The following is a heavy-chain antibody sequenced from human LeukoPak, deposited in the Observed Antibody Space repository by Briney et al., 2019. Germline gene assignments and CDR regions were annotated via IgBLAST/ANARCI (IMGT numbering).Heavy chain of an antibody. V-gene: IGHV3-30-3*01. CDR3: ARDPPSGPLRFPGPLDY. Sequence: PGGSLRLSCAASGFTFVSHAMNWVRKAPGKGLEWMAVISDNGNNDYYADAVKGRFTISRDNSKNTLYLQINSVRAEDTAVYYCARDPPSGPLRFPGPLDYWGQGTLVTVSS. D-gene: IGHD3-3*01. CDR2: ISDNGNND. CDR1: GFTFVSHA. J-gene: IGHJ4*02.